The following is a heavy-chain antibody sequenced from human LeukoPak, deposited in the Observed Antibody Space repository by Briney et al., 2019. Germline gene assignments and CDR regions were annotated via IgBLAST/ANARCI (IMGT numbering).Heavy chain of an antibody. V-gene: IGHV4-61*02. D-gene: IGHD4-23*01. Sequence: SQTLSLTCTVSGGSISSGSYYWSWIRQPAGKGLEWIGRIYTSGSTNYNPSLKSRVTISVDTSKNQFSLKLSSVTAADTAVYYCARESGGLRWSDAFDIWGQGTVVTVSS. CDR3: ARESGGLRWSDAFDI. CDR2: IYTSGST. CDR1: GGSISSGSYY. J-gene: IGHJ3*02.